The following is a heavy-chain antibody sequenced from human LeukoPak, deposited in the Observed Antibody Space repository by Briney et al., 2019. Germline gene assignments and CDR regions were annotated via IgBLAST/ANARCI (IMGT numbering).Heavy chain of an antibody. CDR3: AKGPRRPEYYDILTGALYDAFDI. CDR1: GFTFDDYA. J-gene: IGHJ3*02. V-gene: IGHV3-9*01. CDR2: ISWNSGSI. Sequence: GGSLRLSCAASGFTFDDYAMHWVRQAPGKGLEWVSGISWNSGSIGYADSVKGRFTISRDNSKNTLYLQMNSLRAEDTAVYYCAKGPRRPEYYDILTGALYDAFDIWGQGTMVTVSS. D-gene: IGHD3-9*01.